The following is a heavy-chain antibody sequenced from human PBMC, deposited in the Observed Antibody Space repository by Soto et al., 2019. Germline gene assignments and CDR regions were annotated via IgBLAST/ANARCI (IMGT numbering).Heavy chain of an antibody. CDR2: MYYSGST. CDR1: GGSISSDDYY. J-gene: IGHJ5*02. D-gene: IGHD3-3*01. CDR3: ARWWSGSRQGFDP. Sequence: SETLSLTCTVSGGSISSDDYYWSWIRQHPGKGLEWIGYMYYSGSTYYNPSLKSRVTISVDTSKNQFSLKLSSVTAADTAVYYCARWWSGSRQGFDPWGQGTLVTVSS. V-gene: IGHV4-31*03.